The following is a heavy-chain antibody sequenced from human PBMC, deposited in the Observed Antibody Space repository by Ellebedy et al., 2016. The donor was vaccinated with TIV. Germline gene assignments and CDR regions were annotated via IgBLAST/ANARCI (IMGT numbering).Heavy chain of an antibody. CDR3: ARESQLLFEYFQH. Sequence: ASVKVSXXTSGCTFTGYYLHWVRQAPGQGFEWMGWINPHSGGTNYAQNFQGRVTMTRDPSISTAYMELRRLRSDDTAVYYCARESQLLFEYFQHWGQGTLVTVSS. V-gene: IGHV1-2*02. CDR2: INPHSGGT. D-gene: IGHD2-2*01. J-gene: IGHJ1*01. CDR1: GCTFTGYY.